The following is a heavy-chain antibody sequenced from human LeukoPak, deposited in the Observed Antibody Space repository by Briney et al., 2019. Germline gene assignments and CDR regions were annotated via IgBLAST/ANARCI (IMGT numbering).Heavy chain of an antibody. J-gene: IGHJ3*02. CDR1: GYTFTGYY. CDR3: ATASPFHYYDSSGYPRRGAFDI. D-gene: IGHD3-22*01. V-gene: IGHV1-24*01. Sequence: ASVKVSCKASGYTFTGYYMHWVRQAPGKGLEWMGGFDPEDGETIYAQKFQGRVTMTEDTSTDTAYMELSSLRSEDTAVYYCATASPFHYYDSSGYPRRGAFDIWGQGTMVTVSS. CDR2: FDPEDGET.